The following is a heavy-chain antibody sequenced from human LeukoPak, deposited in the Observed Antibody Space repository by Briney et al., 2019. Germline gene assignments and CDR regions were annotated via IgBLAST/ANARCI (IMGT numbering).Heavy chain of an antibody. V-gene: IGHV4-34*01. CDR2: INHSGST. Sequence: SETLSLTCAVYGGSFSGYYWSWIRQPPGKGLEWIGEINHSGSTNYNPSLKSRVTISVDTSKNQFSLKLSSVTAADTAVYYCARAVGLDESWFDPWGQGTLVTVSS. D-gene: IGHD2-2*03. J-gene: IGHJ5*02. CDR3: ARAVGLDESWFDP. CDR1: GGSFSGYY.